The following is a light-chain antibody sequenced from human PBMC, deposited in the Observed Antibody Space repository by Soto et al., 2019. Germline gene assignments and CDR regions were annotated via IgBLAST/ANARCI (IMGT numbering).Light chain of an antibody. CDR2: GAS. V-gene: IGKV3-20*01. J-gene: IGKJ2*01. CDR3: QQYGSSPGT. CDR1: QNVKNNY. Sequence: DIVLTQSPGTLSLSPGERATLSCRASQNVKNNYLAWYQQKPGQAPRLLIRGASSRAAGLPDRFSGSGSGTAFTLTISRLEPEDVAVYYCQQYGSSPGTFGQGTKLEIK.